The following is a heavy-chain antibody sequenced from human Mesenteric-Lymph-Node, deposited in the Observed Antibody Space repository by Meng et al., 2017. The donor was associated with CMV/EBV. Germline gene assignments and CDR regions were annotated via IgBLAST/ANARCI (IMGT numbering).Heavy chain of an antibody. V-gene: IGHV2-5*01. CDR1: TTSVVG. CDR3: AHSRYDFWSGAYTAWFFDY. J-gene: IGHJ4*02. Sequence: TTSVVGAGCIRQPPGKALEWLALIDWNDDKLYRASLENRLTITKDPSKNQVVLTMTNMDPVDTATYFCAHSRYDFWSGAYTAWFFDYWGQGTLVTVS. CDR2: IDWNDDK. D-gene: IGHD3-3*01.